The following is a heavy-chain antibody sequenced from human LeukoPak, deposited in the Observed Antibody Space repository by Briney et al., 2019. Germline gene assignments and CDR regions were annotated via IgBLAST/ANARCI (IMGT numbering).Heavy chain of an antibody. CDR3: ARDLYGPFDY. D-gene: IGHD2-8*01. CDR1: GFTFSNYW. CDR2: IKQDGSEK. Sequence: HPGGSLRFSCAASGFTFSNYWMSWVRQAPGKGLEWVANIKQDGSEKYYVDSVKGRFTISRDNAKKSLYLQMNSLRAEDTAVYYCARDLYGPFDYWGQGTLVTVSS. J-gene: IGHJ4*02. V-gene: IGHV3-7*01.